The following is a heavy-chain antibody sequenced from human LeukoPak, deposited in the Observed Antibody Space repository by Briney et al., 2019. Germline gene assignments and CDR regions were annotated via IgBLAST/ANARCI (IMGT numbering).Heavy chain of an antibody. CDR2: IWYDGSNK. J-gene: IGHJ4*02. CDR1: GFTFSSYG. Sequence: TGGSLRLSCAASGFTFSSYGMHWVRQAPGKGLEWVAVIWYDGSNKYYADSVKGLFTISRDNSKNTLYLQMNSLRAEDTAVYYCAREKRDYGGKRGLDYWGQGTLVTVSS. V-gene: IGHV3-33*01. CDR3: AREKRDYGGKRGLDY. D-gene: IGHD4-23*01.